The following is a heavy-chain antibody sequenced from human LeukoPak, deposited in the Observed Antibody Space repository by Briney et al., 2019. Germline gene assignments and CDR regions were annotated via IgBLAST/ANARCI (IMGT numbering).Heavy chain of an antibody. CDR1: GDSVSSGSHY. V-gene: IGHV4-61*01. CDR3: ARSYYDFWSGSYYYYMDV. CDR2: ISNSGST. Sequence: PSETLSLTCTVSGDSVSSGSHYWSWIRQPPGKGLECIGNISNSGSTNYNPSLKSRVTISVDTSKNQLSLNLNSVTAADTAVYYCARSYYDFWSGSYYYYMDVWGKGTMVTVSS. D-gene: IGHD3-3*01. J-gene: IGHJ6*03.